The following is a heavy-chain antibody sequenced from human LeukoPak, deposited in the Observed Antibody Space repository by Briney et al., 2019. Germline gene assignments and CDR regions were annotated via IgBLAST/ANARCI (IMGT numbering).Heavy chain of an antibody. V-gene: IGHV4-61*01. CDR1: GGSVSSGSYY. Sequence: SEILSLTCTVSGGSVSSGSYYWSWIRQPPGKGLEWIGYIYYSGSTNYNPSLKSRVTISVDTSKNQFSLKLSSVTAADTAVYYCARDLGWYAYFDYWGQGTLVTVSS. J-gene: IGHJ4*02. D-gene: IGHD6-19*01. CDR2: IYYSGST. CDR3: ARDLGWYAYFDY.